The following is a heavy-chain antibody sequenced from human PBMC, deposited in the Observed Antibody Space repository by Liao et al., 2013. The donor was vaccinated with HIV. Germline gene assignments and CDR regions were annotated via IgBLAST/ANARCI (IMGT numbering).Heavy chain of an antibody. CDR1: GGSFSGYY. V-gene: IGHV4-34*01. CDR3: ARGGIAVWYYYYYMDV. CDR2: INHSGST. D-gene: IGHD6-19*01. J-gene: IGHJ6*03. Sequence: QVQLQQWGAGLLKPSETLSLTCAVYGGSFSGYYWSWIRQPPGKGLEWIGEINHSGSTNYNPSLKSRVTISVDTSKNQFSLKLSSVTAADTAVYYCARGGIAVWYYYYYMDVWGKGTTVTVSS.